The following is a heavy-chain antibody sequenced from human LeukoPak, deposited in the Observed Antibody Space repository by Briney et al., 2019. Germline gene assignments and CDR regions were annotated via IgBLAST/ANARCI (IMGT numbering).Heavy chain of an antibody. J-gene: IGHJ4*02. Sequence: SETLSLTCTVSGGSISSSSYYWGWIRQPPGKGLEWIGSIYYSGNTYYNPSLKSRVTISVDTSKNRFSLKVNSVTAADTAVYYCARVDYGDYSKDFDYWGQGTLVTVSS. V-gene: IGHV4-39*07. CDR3: ARVDYGDYSKDFDY. CDR1: GGSISSSSYY. D-gene: IGHD4-17*01. CDR2: IYYSGNT.